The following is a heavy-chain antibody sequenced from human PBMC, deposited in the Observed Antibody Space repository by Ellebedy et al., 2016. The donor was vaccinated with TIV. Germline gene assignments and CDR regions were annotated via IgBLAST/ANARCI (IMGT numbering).Heavy chain of an antibody. CDR1: GFCLRSYW. CDR2: IYQDGGVQ. Sequence: PGGSLRLSCAASGFCLRSYWMSWVRQAPGKGLEWVANIYQDGGVQYYVDSVKDRFTISRDNADNSLFLQMNSIRAEATAVYYCARRGSYGAYAVQINSWFDTWGRGTLVAVSS. D-gene: IGHD4/OR15-4a*01. CDR3: ARRGSYGAYAVQINSWFDT. J-gene: IGHJ5*02. V-gene: IGHV3-7*01.